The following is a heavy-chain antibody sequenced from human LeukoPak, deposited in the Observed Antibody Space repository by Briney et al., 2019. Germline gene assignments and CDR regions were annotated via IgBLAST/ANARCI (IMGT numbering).Heavy chain of an antibody. D-gene: IGHD3-10*01. V-gene: IGHV4-39*01. CDR2: IYYTGTT. CDR1: GGSLNSPNYY. CDR3: MRHDYYGSLNWFDP. Sequence: SETLALTCIVSGGSLNSPNYYWGWIRQPPGKGLEWIATIYYTGTTYYNPSLKSRFTISVDTSKNQFSLKLTSVTAADTAVYYCMRHDYYGSLNWFDPWGQGTLITVSS. J-gene: IGHJ5*02.